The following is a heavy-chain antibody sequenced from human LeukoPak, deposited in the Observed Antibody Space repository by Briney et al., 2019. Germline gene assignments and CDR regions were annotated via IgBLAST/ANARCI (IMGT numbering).Heavy chain of an antibody. J-gene: IGHJ4*02. CDR2: INAGNGNT. Sequence: ASVKVSCTASGYTFTSYAMHWVRQAPGQRLEWMGWINAGNGNTKYSQKFQGRVTITRDTSASTAYMELSSLRSEDTAVYYCARGPIPDEGPWFDYWGQGTLVTVSS. CDR1: GYTFTSYA. V-gene: IGHV1-3*01. CDR3: ARGPIPDEGPWFDY.